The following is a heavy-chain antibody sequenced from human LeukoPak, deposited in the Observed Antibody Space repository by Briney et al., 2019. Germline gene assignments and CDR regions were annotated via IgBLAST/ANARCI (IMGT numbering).Heavy chain of an antibody. V-gene: IGHV3-23*01. J-gene: IGHJ4*02. CDR2: ISGSGGST. Sequence: GGSLRLSCAASGFTFSSYGMSWVRQAPGKGLEWVSAISGSGGSTYYADSVKGRFTISRDNSKNTLYLQMNSLRAEDTAVYYCAKVERWLQLRLDYWGQGTLVTVSS. D-gene: IGHD5-24*01. CDR3: AKVERWLQLRLDY. CDR1: GFTFSSYG.